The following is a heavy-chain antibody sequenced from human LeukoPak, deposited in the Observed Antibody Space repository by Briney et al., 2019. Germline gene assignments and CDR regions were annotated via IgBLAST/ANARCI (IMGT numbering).Heavy chain of an antibody. CDR3: ARGIGYTIDY. CDR2: SAADNGNT. CDR1: GHTFTSYA. V-gene: IGHV1-3*02. Sequence: ASVKVSCKASGHTFTSYAVHWLRQAPGQRPEWMGWSAADNGNTKYSQDFQGRVSITRDTSASTAYMELSSLRSDDMAVYYCARGIGYTIDYWGQGTLVTVSS. D-gene: IGHD3-3*01. J-gene: IGHJ4*02.